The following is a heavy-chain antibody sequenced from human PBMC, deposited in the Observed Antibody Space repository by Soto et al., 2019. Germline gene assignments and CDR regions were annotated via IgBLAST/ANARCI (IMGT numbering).Heavy chain of an antibody. CDR2: IAVGSGNT. CDR1: GFTFTNSA. J-gene: IGHJ6*03. D-gene: IGHD2-15*01. CDR3: AARGGRYYYMDV. V-gene: IGHV1-58*01. Sequence: QMQLVQSGPEVRKPGTSVKVSCKASGFTFTNSALQWVRQARGQRLEWIGWIAVGSGNTNYAQKFQERVTISRDLSTSTAYMELKSMRSDDTAVFYCAARGGRYYYMDVWGKGTTVTVSS.